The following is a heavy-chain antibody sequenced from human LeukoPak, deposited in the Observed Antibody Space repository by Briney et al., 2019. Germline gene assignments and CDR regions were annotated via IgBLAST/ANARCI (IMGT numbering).Heavy chain of an antibody. CDR2: LVPIFGTT. Sequence: SSVKVSCRASGVTFSSFAVSWVRQAPGQGPEWMGTLVPIFGTTNHAEKFQGRVTINADESTRTTYMELSSLTPEDTAIYYCARDRPYDDSSARWFDPWGQGTLVIVSS. CDR1: GVTFSSFA. V-gene: IGHV1-69*15. CDR3: ARDRPYDDSSARWFDP. D-gene: IGHD3-22*01. J-gene: IGHJ5*02.